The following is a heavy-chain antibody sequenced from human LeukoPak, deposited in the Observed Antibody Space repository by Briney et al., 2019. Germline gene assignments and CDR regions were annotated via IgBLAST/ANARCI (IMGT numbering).Heavy chain of an antibody. CDR3: ARVRVTIFGVVPSDGMDV. CDR2: ISYDGSNK. J-gene: IGHJ6*02. D-gene: IGHD3-3*01. CDR1: GFTFSSYA. V-gene: IGHV3-30-3*01. Sequence: PGGSLRLSCAASGFTFSSYAMHWVRQAPGKGLEWVAVISYDGSNKYYADSVKGRFTISRDNSKNTLYLQMNGLRAEDTAVYYCARVRVTIFGVVPSDGMDVWGQGTTVTVSS.